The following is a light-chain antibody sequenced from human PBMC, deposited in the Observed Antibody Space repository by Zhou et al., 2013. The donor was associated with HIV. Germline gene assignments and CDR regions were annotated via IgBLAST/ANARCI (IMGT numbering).Light chain of an antibody. CDR3: QQRSNWPT. CDR1: QSVSRY. Sequence: EIVLTQSPATLSLSPGERATLSCRASQSVSRYLAWYQQKPGQAPRLLIYDASNRATGIPARFSGSGSGTDFTLTISSLEPEDFAVYYCQQRSNWPTFGGGTEGGDQT. J-gene: IGKJ4*01. CDR2: DAS. V-gene: IGKV3-11*01.